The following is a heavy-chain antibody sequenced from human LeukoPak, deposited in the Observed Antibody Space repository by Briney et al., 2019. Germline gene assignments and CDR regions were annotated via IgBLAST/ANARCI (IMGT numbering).Heavy chain of an antibody. D-gene: IGHD6-13*01. Sequence: GGSLRLSCAASGFTFSSYGMHWVRQAPGKGLGWVAFIRYDGSNKYYADSVKGRFTISRDNSKNTLYLQMNSLRAEDTAVYYCAKDQIAAAGTSYFDYWGQGTLVTVSS. CDR3: AKDQIAAAGTSYFDY. CDR1: GFTFSSYG. J-gene: IGHJ4*02. V-gene: IGHV3-30*02. CDR2: IRYDGSNK.